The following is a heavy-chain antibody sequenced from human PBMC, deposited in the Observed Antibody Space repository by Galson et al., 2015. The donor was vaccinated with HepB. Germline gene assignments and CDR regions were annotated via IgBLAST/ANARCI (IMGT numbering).Heavy chain of an antibody. Sequence: SVKVSCKASGYTFTSYAMNWVRQAPGQGLEWMGWINTNTGNPTYAQGFTGRFVFSLDTSVSTAYLQISSLKAEDTAVYYCARDRRGPNYYGSGRKGWFDPWGQGTLVTVSS. CDR3: ARDRRGPNYYGSGRKGWFDP. V-gene: IGHV7-4-1*02. J-gene: IGHJ5*02. CDR2: INTNTGNP. D-gene: IGHD3-10*01. CDR1: GYTFTSYA.